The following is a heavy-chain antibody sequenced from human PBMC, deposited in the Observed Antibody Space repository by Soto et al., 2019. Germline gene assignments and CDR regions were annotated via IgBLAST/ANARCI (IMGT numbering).Heavy chain of an antibody. CDR3: ARDRDCSSTSCYPWFDP. V-gene: IGHV3-11*01. J-gene: IGHJ5*02. CDR2: ISSSGSTI. CDR1: GFTFSDYY. Sequence: PGGSLRLSCAASGFTFSDYYMSWIRQAPGKGLEWVSYISSSGSTIYYADSVKGRFTISRDNAKNSLYLQMNSLRAEDTAVYYCARDRDCSSTSCYPWFDPWGQGTLVTVSS. D-gene: IGHD2-2*01.